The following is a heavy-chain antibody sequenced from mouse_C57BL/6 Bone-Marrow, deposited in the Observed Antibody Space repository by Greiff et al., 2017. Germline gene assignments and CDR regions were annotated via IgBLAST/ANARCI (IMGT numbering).Heavy chain of an antibody. Sequence: QVQLQQPGTELVKPGASVKLSCKASGYTFTSYWMHWVKQRPGQGLEWIGNINPSNGGTNYNEKFKSKATLTVDKSSSTAYMQLSSLTSEDSAVYYCAISFSTTVVPYYYAMDYWGQGTSVTVSS. CDR1: GYTFTSYW. V-gene: IGHV1-53*01. J-gene: IGHJ4*01. D-gene: IGHD1-1*01. CDR3: AISFSTTVVPYYYAMDY. CDR2: INPSNGGT.